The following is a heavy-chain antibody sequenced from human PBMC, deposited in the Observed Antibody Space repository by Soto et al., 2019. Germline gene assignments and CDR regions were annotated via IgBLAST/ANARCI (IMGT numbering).Heavy chain of an antibody. D-gene: IGHD3-10*01. J-gene: IGHJ4*02. CDR3: ASARPGSYFVMER. V-gene: IGHV4-31*03. Sequence: QVQLLESGPGRVRPSQTLSLTCTVSGDSIRICLYYWTWSRQHPQKGLEGIGYIYSSGNTYYSPAFKSRGDIAVDSSQNLFSVGLTAVTAADTAVYYCASARPGSYFVMERGGQGTLVTVSS. CDR2: IYSSGNT. CDR1: GDSIRICLYY.